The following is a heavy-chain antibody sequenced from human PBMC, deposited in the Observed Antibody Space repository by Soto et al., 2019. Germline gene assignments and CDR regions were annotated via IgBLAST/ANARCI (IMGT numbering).Heavy chain of an antibody. D-gene: IGHD3-3*01. CDR2: IYYNGST. CDR3: AREAVTTIFNYHYYYGMDV. V-gene: IGHV4-31*03. Sequence: PSETLSLTCTFSGGSISSGGYYWSWIRQHPGKGLEWIGYIYYNGSTYYNPSLKSRVSISVDTSKNQFSLKVTSVIAADTAVYYCAREAVTTIFNYHYYYGMDVWGQATTVTVSS. CDR1: GGSISSGGYY. J-gene: IGHJ6*02.